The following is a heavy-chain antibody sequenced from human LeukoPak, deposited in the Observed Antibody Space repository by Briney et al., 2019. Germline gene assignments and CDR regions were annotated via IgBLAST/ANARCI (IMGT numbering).Heavy chain of an antibody. V-gene: IGHV1-8*03. Sequence: EASVKVSCKASGGTFSSYAINWVRQATGQGLEWMGWMNPNSGNTGYAQKFQGRVTITRNTSISTAYMELSSLRSEDTAVYYCALDYYDSSAPRYWGQGTLVTVSS. CDR2: MNPNSGNT. CDR1: GGTFSSYA. CDR3: ALDYYDSSAPRY. D-gene: IGHD3-22*01. J-gene: IGHJ4*02.